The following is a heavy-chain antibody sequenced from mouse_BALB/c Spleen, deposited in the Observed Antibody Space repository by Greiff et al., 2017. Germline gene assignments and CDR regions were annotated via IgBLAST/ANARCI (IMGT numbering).Heavy chain of an antibody. Sequence: EVQGVESGGGLVQPGGSRKLSCAASGFTFSSFGMHWVRQAPEKGLEWVAYISSGSSTIYYADTVKGRFTISRDNPKNTLFLQMTSLRSEDTAMYYCARRSNYGGFAYWGQGTLVTVSA. CDR1: GFTFSSFG. CDR2: ISSGSSTI. CDR3: ARRSNYGGFAY. V-gene: IGHV5-17*02. J-gene: IGHJ3*01. D-gene: IGHD2-5*01.